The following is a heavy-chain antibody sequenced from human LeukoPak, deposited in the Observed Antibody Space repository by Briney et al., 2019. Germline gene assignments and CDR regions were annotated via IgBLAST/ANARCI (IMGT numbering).Heavy chain of an antibody. CDR2: IYPGDSDT. D-gene: IGHD5-24*01. CDR1: GYRFIGYW. CDR3: ARSEMSTFFDF. Sequence: KDGESLKISCQGSGYRFIGYWIGWVRQVPGKGLEWLGIIYPGDSDTKYRPSLQGQVTISVDKSINTAYLQWSGLKASDTAIYYCARSEMSTFFDFWGQGTLVTVSS. J-gene: IGHJ5*01. V-gene: IGHV5-51*01.